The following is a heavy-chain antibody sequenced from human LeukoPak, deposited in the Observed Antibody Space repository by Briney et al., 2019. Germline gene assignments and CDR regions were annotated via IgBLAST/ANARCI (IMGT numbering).Heavy chain of an antibody. D-gene: IGHD3-10*01. CDR2: IKSKTDGGTT. Sequence: GGSLRLSCAASGFTFSNAWMSWVRQAPGKGREWVGRIKSKTDGGTTDFAAPVKGRFTISRDDSKNTLYLQMNSLKTEDTAVYYCTTIITMVRGVIIGDHDNWFDPWGQGTLVTVSS. CDR3: TTIITMVRGVIIGDHDNWFDP. CDR1: GFTFSNAW. V-gene: IGHV3-15*01. J-gene: IGHJ5*02.